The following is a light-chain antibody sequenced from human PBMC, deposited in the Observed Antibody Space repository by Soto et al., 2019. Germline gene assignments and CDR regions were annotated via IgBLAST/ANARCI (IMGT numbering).Light chain of an antibody. V-gene: IGLV2-11*01. J-gene: IGLJ1*01. Sequence: QSALTQPRSVSGSPGQSVTISCTGTSNNVGDYKYVSWYQQHPGEAPKVMIYDVSKRPSGVPDRFSGSKSGKTASMTISGLQAEDEADYYCCSYAGSYVFGTGTKPPS. CDR3: CSYAGSYV. CDR2: DVS. CDR1: SNNVGDYKY.